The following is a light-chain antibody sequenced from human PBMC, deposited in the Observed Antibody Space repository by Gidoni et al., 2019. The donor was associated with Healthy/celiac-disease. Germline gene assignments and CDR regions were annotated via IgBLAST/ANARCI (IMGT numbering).Light chain of an antibody. V-gene: IGKV2-28*01. CDR1: QSLLHSNGYNY. CDR2: LGS. J-gene: IGKJ1*01. CDR3: MQALQTLLT. Sequence: DIVMTQSPLSLPVTPGEPASISCRSSQSLLHSNGYNYLDWYLQKPGQSPQLLIYLGSNRASGVPDRFSGSGSGTDFTLKISRVEAEDVGVYYCMQALQTLLTFGQXTKVEIK.